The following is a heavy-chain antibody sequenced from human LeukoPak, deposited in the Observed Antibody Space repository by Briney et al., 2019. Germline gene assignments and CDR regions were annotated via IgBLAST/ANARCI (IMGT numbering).Heavy chain of an antibody. CDR3: ATVGQPGIAAAGDLDY. CDR2: IYSGGST. D-gene: IGHD6-13*01. CDR1: GFTVSSNY. V-gene: IGHV3-53*01. Sequence: GGSLRLSCAASGFTVSSNYMSWVRQAPGKGLEWVSVIYSGGSTYYADSVKGRFTISRDNSKNTLYLQMNSLRAEDTVVYYCATVGQPGIAAAGDLDYWGQGTLVTVSS. J-gene: IGHJ4*02.